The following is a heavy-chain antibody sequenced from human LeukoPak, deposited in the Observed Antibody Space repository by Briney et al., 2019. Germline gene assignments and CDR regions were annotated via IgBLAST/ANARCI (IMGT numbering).Heavy chain of an antibody. J-gene: IGHJ4*02. CDR3: ARTYGSGSYQSDY. CDR2: IIPILGIA. V-gene: IGHV1-69*04. CDR1: GFTFSSYA. D-gene: IGHD3-10*01. Sequence: GGSLRLSCAASGFTFSSYAISWVRQAPGQGLEWMGRIIPILGIANYAQKFQGRVTITADKSTSTAYMELSSLRSEDTAVYYCARTYGSGSYQSDYWGQGTLVTVSS.